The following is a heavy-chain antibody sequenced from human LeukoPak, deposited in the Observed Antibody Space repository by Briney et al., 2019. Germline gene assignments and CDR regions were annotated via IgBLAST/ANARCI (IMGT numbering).Heavy chain of an antibody. CDR2: IYYSGST. CDR3: ARHYGVHYYGSGGDFDY. D-gene: IGHD3-10*01. Sequence: SETLSPTCTVSGGSISSSSYYWGWLRQPPGKGLEWIGSIYYSGSTYYNPSLKSRVTISVDTTKNQFSLKLSSVTAADTAVYYCARHYGVHYYGSGGDFDYWGQGTLVTVSS. V-gene: IGHV4-39*01. CDR1: GGSISSSSYY. J-gene: IGHJ4*02.